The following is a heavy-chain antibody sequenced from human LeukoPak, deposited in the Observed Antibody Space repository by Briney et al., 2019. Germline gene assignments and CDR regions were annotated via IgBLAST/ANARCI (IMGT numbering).Heavy chain of an antibody. Sequence: GGSLRLSCAASGFTFSSYSMNWVRQAPGKGLEWVSSISSSSSYIYYADSVKGRFTISRDNAKNSLYLQMNSLRAEDTAVYYCATELEMATRTPGCWGQGTLVTVSS. CDR3: ATELEMATRTPGC. CDR1: GFTFSSYS. V-gene: IGHV3-21*01. CDR2: ISSSSSYI. D-gene: IGHD5-24*01. J-gene: IGHJ4*02.